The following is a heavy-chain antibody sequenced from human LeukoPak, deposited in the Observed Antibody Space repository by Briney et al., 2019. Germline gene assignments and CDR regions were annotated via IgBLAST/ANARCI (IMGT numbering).Heavy chain of an antibody. D-gene: IGHD3-3*01. CDR3: ARHVGHDLWSGYRSVDP. Sequence: PSETLSLTCSVSGGSLRRTGYCWGWIRQPPGKGLEWIGSIYHNGSTCNNPSLKSRVILSVDTSKNQFSLKLSSVTAADTAVYYCARHVGHDLWSGYRSVDPWGQGTLVTVSS. CDR1: GGSLRRTGYC. CDR2: IYHNGST. V-gene: IGHV4-39*01. J-gene: IGHJ5*02.